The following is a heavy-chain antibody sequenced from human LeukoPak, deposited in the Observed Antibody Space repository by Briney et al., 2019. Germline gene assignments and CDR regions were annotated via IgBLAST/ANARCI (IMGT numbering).Heavy chain of an antibody. CDR1: GYTFSGYS. CDR3: ARDWAHGSFDY. CDR2: INPSSGSA. D-gene: IGHD3-10*01. J-gene: IGHJ4*02. Sequence: ASVKVSCKASGYTFSGYSMHWVRQAPGQGPEWMGTINPSSGSATYAQKFQGSVTMTRDTSTTTLYMELSSLRSEDTAVYYCARDWAHGSFDYWGQGTPVIVSS. V-gene: IGHV1-46*01.